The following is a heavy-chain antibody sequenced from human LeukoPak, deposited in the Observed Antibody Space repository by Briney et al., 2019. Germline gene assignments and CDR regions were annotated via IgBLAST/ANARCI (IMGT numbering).Heavy chain of an antibody. CDR2: ISSSGSTI. D-gene: IGHD6-6*01. CDR1: GFTFSSYS. CDR3: ARRPRLAARPDPYGMDV. V-gene: IGHV3-48*04. Sequence: GGSLRLSCAASGFTFSSYSMNWVRQAPGKGLEWVSYISSSGSTIYYADSVKGRFTISRDNAKNSLYLQMNSLRAEDTAVYYCARRPRLAARPDPYGMDVWGQGTTVTVSS. J-gene: IGHJ6*02.